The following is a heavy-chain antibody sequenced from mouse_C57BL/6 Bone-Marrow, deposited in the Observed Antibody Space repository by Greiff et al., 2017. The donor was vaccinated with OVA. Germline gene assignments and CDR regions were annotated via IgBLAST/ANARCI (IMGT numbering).Heavy chain of an antibody. CDR2: IDPETGGT. D-gene: IGHD1-1*01. V-gene: IGHV1-15*01. CDR3: TRGFTTVVEMDYYAMDY. J-gene: IGHJ4*01. CDR1: GYTFTDYE. Sequence: QVQLQQSGAELVRPGASVTLSCKASGYTFTDYEMHWVKQTPVHGLEWIGAIDPETGGTAYNQKFKGKAILTADKSSSTAYMELRSLTSEDSAVYYCTRGFTTVVEMDYYAMDYWGQGTSVTVSS.